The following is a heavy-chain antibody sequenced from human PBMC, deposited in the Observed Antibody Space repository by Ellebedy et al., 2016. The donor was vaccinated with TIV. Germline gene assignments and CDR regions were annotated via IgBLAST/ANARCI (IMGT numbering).Heavy chain of an antibody. D-gene: IGHD3-16*01. V-gene: IGHV3-66*01. CDR2: IYTGGGT. J-gene: IGHJ5*02. CDR3: ARDPGGGGAYSDNWFDP. Sequence: PGGSLRLSCAASGFTFSSHFMNWVRQTPGQGLEWVAVIYTGGGTNYTHSVEGRFTISRDDSKNTVYLQMNSLRGEDTAVYFCARDPGGGGAYSDNWFDPWGQGTVVTVSS. CDR1: GFTFSSHF.